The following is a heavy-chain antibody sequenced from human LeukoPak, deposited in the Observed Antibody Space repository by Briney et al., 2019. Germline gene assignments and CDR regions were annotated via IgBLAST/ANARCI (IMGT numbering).Heavy chain of an antibody. CDR3: ARAGGSTVSHSDY. J-gene: IGHJ4*02. Sequence: PGGSLRLSCAASGFTFSSYAMSWVRQAPGKRLEWVSGISGSGGSTYYADSVKGRFTISKDNAKNSLYLQMNSLGAEDTAVYYCARAGGSTVSHSDYWGQGTLVTVSS. CDR1: GFTFSSYA. CDR2: ISGSGGST. V-gene: IGHV3-23*01. D-gene: IGHD4-17*01.